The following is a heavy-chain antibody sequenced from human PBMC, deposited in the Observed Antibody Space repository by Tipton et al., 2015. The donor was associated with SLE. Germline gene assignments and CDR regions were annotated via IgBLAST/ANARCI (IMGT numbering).Heavy chain of an antibody. J-gene: IGHJ4*02. Sequence: GSLRLSCAASGFTFSSYWMSWARQAPGKGLEWVANIKQDGSNKYYVDSVKGRFTISRDNAKNSLYLQMNSLRGEDTAVYYCAREVPGGANYFDYWGQGALVTVSS. D-gene: IGHD3-10*01. CDR3: AREVPGGANYFDY. V-gene: IGHV3-7*01. CDR2: IKQDGSNK. CDR1: GFTFSSYW.